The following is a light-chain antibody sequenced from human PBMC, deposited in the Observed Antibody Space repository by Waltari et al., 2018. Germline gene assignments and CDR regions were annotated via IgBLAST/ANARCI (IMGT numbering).Light chain of an antibody. J-gene: IGKJ1*01. CDR3: QQYYSAPPWT. Sequence: DFVLTQSPDSLAVSLGERATINCRSSQSVFYNSDNRNYLASYQQKPGQPPKLLISWASTRRSGVPDRFSGSGSGTDFTLTINALQAEDVAVYYCQQYYSAPPWTFGQGTKVEIK. CDR2: WAS. CDR1: QSVFYNSDNRNY. V-gene: IGKV4-1*01.